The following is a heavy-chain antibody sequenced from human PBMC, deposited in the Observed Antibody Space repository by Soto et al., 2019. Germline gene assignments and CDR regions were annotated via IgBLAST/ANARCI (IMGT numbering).Heavy chain of an antibody. Sequence: ASVKVTCKASGGSFGNSAINWVRQTPGQGLEWLGGFIPVYRTLNYAQKFQGRVTITADESTGTAYMTLSSLASDDTAVYYCATGVIWIGYFTVDSWGQGTRVTVSS. D-gene: IGHD3-3*01. CDR1: GGSFGNSA. J-gene: IGHJ4*02. CDR2: FIPVYRTL. CDR3: ATGVIWIGYFTVDS. V-gene: IGHV1-69*13.